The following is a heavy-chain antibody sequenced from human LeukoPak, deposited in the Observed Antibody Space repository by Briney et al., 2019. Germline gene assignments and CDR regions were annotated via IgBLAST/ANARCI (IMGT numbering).Heavy chain of an antibody. CDR3: AREGLGELTLDY. V-gene: IGHV1-18*01. D-gene: IGHD3-16*01. CDR2: ISTYNGDT. Sequence: GASVKVSCKASGYTFTSYGISWVRQAPGQGLEWMGWISTYNGDTNYAQKLQGRVTVTTDTSTSTAYMELRSLRSDDTAVYYCAREGLGELTLDYWGQGTLVTVSS. CDR1: GYTFTSYG. J-gene: IGHJ4*02.